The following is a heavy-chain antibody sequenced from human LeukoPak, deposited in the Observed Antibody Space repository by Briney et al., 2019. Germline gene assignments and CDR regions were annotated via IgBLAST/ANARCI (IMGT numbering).Heavy chain of an antibody. V-gene: IGHV1-69*05. CDR1: GGTFSSYA. CDR2: IIPIFGTA. CDR3: AILQVVTPNDAFDI. D-gene: IGHD4-23*01. Sequence: SVKVSCKAFGGTFSSYAISWVRQAPGQGLEWMGGIIPIFGTANYAQKFQGRVTITTDESTSTAYMELSSLRSEDTAVYYCAILQVVTPNDAFDIWGQGTMVTVSS. J-gene: IGHJ3*02.